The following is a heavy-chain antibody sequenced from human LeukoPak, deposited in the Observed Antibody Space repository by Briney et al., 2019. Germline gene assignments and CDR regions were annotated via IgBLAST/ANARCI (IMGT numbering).Heavy chain of an antibody. J-gene: IGHJ4*02. CDR1: GFTFSSYA. D-gene: IGHD1-20*01. Sequence: GGSLRLSCAASGFTFSSYAMNWVRQAPGKGLEWVSAINGNGGSTYYADSVKGRFTISRDNSKNTLYLQMNGLRAEDTAVYYCAKDLNWSPLGFDCWGQGTLVTVSS. CDR3: AKDLNWSPLGFDC. V-gene: IGHV3-23*01. CDR2: INGNGGST.